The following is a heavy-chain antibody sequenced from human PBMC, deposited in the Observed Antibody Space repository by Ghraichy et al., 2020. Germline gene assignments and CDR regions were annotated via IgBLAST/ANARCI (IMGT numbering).Heavy chain of an antibody. CDR1: GGSITSSEW. CDR2: IYHSGNT. J-gene: IGHJ6*02. V-gene: IGHV4/OR15-8*02. CDR3: AREAYGMDV. Sequence: EKLNISCAVSGGSITSSEWWSWVRQPPGRGLEWIAQIYHSGNTYYNPSLKSRVTISIEKFNNQFSLKLTSVTAADTAVYYCAREAYGMDVWGQGTTVTVSS.